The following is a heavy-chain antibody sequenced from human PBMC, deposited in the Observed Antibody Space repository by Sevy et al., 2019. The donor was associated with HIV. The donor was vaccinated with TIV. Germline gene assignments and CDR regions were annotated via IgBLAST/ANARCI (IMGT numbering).Heavy chain of an antibody. J-gene: IGHJ4*02. CDR1: GFTFSTYA. V-gene: IGHV3-48*02. CDR2: ISSSSSTI. Sequence: GGSLRLSCTASGFTFSTYAMSWVRQAPGKGLEWVSYISSSSSTIYYADSVKGRFTISRDNAKNSLYLQMNSLRDEDTAVYYCARGSRSSIAARLTGDFDYWGQGTLVTVSS. CDR3: ARGSRSSIAARLTGDFDY. D-gene: IGHD6-6*01.